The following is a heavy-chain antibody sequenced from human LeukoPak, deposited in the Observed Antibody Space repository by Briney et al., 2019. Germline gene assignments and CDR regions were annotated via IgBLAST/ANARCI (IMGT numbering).Heavy chain of an antibody. V-gene: IGHV3-48*03. D-gene: IGHD1-14*01. J-gene: IGHJ5*02. CDR3: ARTGNHRWFDP. CDR2: ISSSGSTI. CDR1: GFTFSSYE. Sequence: GGSLRLSYAASGFTFSSYEMNWVRQAPGKGLEWVSYISSSGSTIYYADSVKGRFTISRDNAKNSLYLQMNSLRAEDTAVYYCARTGNHRWFDPWGQGTLVTVSS.